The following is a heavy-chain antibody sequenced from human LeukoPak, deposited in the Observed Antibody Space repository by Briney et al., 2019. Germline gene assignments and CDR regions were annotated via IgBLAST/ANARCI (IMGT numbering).Heavy chain of an antibody. CDR1: GGTFSSYA. CDR2: IIPILGIA. D-gene: IGHD6-19*01. V-gene: IGHV1-69*04. J-gene: IGHJ4*02. Sequence: GSSVKVSCKASGGTFSSYAISWVRQAPGQGLEWMGRIIPILGIANYAQKFQGRVTITADKSTSTDYMELSSQRSEDTAVYYCARERAIAVAGLFDYWGQGTLVTVSP. CDR3: ARERAIAVAGLFDY.